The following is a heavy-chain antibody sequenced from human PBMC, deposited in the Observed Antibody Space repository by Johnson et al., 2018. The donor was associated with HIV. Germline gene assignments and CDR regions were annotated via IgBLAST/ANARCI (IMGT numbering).Heavy chain of an antibody. CDR1: GFTFSSSW. CDR3: ARDPSNSRGWLGDAFDI. J-gene: IGHJ3*02. Sequence: EVQLVESGGGLVQPGRSLRLSCAASGFTFSSSWMHWVCQAPEKGLEWVADIKCDGSAKYYVDSVKGRLTISRDNAKNSLYLQMNSLRAGDTAVYYCARDPSNSRGWLGDAFDIWGQGTMVTVSS. CDR2: IKCDGSAK. D-gene: IGHD2/OR15-2a*01. V-gene: IGHV3-52*01.